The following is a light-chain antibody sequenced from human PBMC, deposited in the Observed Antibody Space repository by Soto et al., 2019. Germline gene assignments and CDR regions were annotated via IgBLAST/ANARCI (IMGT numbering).Light chain of an antibody. J-gene: IGKJ2*01. CDR2: GAS. CDR1: QSVDRSY. CDR3: QQYGSSSPMFT. V-gene: IGKV3-20*01. Sequence: EGVLTQSPGTLSLSPGERATLSCRASQSVDRSYLAWYQQRPGQAPRLLIYGASSRATGIPDRFSGSGSGTDFTLTISILEPEDFAVYFCQQYGSSSPMFTFGQGTKLEIK.